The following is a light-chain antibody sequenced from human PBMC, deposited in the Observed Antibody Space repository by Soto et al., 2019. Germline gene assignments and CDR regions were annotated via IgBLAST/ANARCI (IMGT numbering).Light chain of an antibody. CDR3: QEYNNWPPYA. Sequence: EIVMTQSPATLSVSPGERATLSCRASQSVSSNLAWHQQKPGQAPRLLIYGASTRATGIPARFSGSGSGTEFTLTISSLPSEDFAVYYCQEYNNWPPYAFGQGTKLEIK. V-gene: IGKV3-15*01. CDR1: QSVSSN. CDR2: GAS. J-gene: IGKJ2*01.